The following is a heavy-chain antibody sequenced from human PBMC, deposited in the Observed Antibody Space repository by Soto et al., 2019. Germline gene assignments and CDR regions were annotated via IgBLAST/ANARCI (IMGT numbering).Heavy chain of an antibody. CDR3: ARDPELRYFDSLSSWFDP. Sequence: GGSLRLSCAASGFTFSSYTMHWVRLAPGKGLEWVAVISYDGTNKYYADSVKGRFTISRDNSKNTLYLQMNSLRAEDTALYYCARDPELRYFDSLSSWFDPWGQGTLLTVSS. CDR2: ISYDGTNK. D-gene: IGHD3-9*01. V-gene: IGHV3-30-3*01. J-gene: IGHJ5*02. CDR1: GFTFSSYT.